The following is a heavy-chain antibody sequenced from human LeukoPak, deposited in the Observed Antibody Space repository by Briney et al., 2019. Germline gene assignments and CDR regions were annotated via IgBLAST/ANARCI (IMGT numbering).Heavy chain of an antibody. Sequence: SETLSLTCTVSGDSITSGSFSWRWVRQPGGRGLEWIVRISSSGSTNYNPSLKSRVSISGDTSKNQFSLTLSSVPAADTAVYFCARGIPNALPLLTWGQGTMVTVSS. CDR1: GDSITSGSFS. J-gene: IGHJ3*01. D-gene: IGHD2-2*01. V-gene: IGHV4-61*02. CDR3: ARGIPNALPLLT. CDR2: ISSSGST.